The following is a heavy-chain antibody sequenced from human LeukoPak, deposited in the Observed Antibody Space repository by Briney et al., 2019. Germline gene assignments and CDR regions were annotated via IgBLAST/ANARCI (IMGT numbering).Heavy chain of an antibody. CDR1: GFTVSSNY. CDR3: ASRPGESGYDGYYYYGMDV. D-gene: IGHD5-12*01. CDR2: IYSGGST. Sequence: GGSRRLSCAASGFTVSSNYMSWVRQAPGKGLEWVAVIYSGGSTYYADYVKGRFTISRDNSKNTLYLQMNSLRAEDTAVYYCASRPGESGYDGYYYYGMDVWGQGTTVTVSS. J-gene: IGHJ6*02. V-gene: IGHV3-53*01.